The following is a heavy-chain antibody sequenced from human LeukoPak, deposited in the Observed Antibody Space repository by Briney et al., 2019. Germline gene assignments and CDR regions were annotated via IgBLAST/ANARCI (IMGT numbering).Heavy chain of an antibody. D-gene: IGHD3-10*01. CDR2: ISGSGGST. V-gene: IGHV3-23*01. Sequence: GGSLRLSCAASGFTFSSYAMSWVRQAPGKGLEWVSAISGSGGSTYYADSVKGRFTISRDNSKNTLYLQMNSLRAEDTAVYYCARDGSDYYGSGSYYPDYWGQGTLVTVSS. CDR1: GFTFSSYA. CDR3: ARDGSDYYGSGSYYPDY. J-gene: IGHJ4*02.